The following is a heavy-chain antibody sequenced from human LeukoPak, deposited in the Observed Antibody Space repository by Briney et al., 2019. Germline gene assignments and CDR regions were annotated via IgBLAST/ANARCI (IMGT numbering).Heavy chain of an antibody. V-gene: IGHV4-34*01. CDR2: INHSEST. CDR3: ARYLTISGSYYEVFDY. J-gene: IGHJ4*02. Sequence: SETLSLTCAVYGGSFSGYYWSWIRQPPGKGLEWIGEINHSESTNYNPSLKSRVTISVDTSKNQFSLKLSSVTAADTAVYYCARYLTISGSYYEVFDYWGQGTLVTVSS. CDR1: GGSFSGYY. D-gene: IGHD3-10*01.